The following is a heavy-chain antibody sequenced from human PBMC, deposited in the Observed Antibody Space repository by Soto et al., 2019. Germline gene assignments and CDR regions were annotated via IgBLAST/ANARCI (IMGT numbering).Heavy chain of an antibody. CDR3: ARHAFYGDFDAFDI. CDR1: GGSISSYY. V-gene: IGHV4-59*08. J-gene: IGHJ3*02. CDR2: IYYSGST. Sequence: PSETLSLTCTVSGGSISSYYWSWIRQPPGKGLEWIGYIYYSGSTNYNPSLKSRVTISVDTSKNQFSLKLSSVTAADTAVYYCARHAFYGDFDAFDIWGQGTMVTVSS. D-gene: IGHD4-17*01.